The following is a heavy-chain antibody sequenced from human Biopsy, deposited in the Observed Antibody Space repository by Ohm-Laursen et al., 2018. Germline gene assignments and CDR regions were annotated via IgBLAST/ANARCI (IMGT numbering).Heavy chain of an antibody. J-gene: IGHJ4*02. CDR1: GYSFTSYY. V-gene: IGHV1-46*01. CDR3: ARNTGWYGDLYYFDY. Sequence: ATETDSCKASGYSFTSYYMHWVRQAPGQGLEWMGMINPSGSTTSYPQIFQGRVTMTRDTSKSTVYMELSSLRSADTAVYFCARNTGWYGDLYYFDYWGQGTLVTVSS. CDR2: INPSGSTT. D-gene: IGHD6-19*01.